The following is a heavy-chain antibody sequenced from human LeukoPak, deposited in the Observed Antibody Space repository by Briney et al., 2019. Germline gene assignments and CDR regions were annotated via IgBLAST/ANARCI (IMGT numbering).Heavy chain of an antibody. J-gene: IGHJ4*02. V-gene: IGHV3-33*08. D-gene: IGHD6-19*01. CDR1: GFTFSSYA. CDR2: IWYDGSND. Sequence: PGGSLRLSCAASGFTFSSYAMDWVRQAPDKGLEWVAFIWYDGSNDHYADSVKGRFTISRDNSKNTVCLQMNSLRVEDTAVYYCARDPSGSGWSLNNWGQGTLVTVSS. CDR3: ARDPSGSGWSLNN.